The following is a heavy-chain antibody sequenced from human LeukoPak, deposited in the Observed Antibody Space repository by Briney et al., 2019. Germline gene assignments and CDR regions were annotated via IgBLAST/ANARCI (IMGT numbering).Heavy chain of an antibody. V-gene: IGHV3-33*08. Sequence: PGGSLRLSCAASGFTFSDYNMHWVRQAPGKGLEWVAVIWYDGSNKYYADSVKGRFTISRDNSKNTLYLQMNSLRAEDTAVYYCARGLYGLSGDWFDPWGQGTLVTVSS. CDR3: ARGLYGLSGDWFDP. D-gene: IGHD3-10*02. CDR1: GFTFSDYN. J-gene: IGHJ5*02. CDR2: IWYDGSNK.